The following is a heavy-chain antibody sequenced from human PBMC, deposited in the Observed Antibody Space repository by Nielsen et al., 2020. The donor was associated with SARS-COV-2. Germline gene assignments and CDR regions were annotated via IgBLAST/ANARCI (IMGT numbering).Heavy chain of an antibody. J-gene: IGHJ6*02. CDR3: AKERTDYYYYGMDV. D-gene: IGHD3/OR15-3a*01. CDR1: GFTFSSYG. CDR2: ISYDGSNK. Sequence: GGSLRLSCAASGFTFSSYGMHWVRQAPGKGLEWVAVISYDGSNKYYADSVKGRFTISRDNSKNTLYLQMNSLRAEDTAVCYCAKERTDYYYYGMDVWGQGTTVTVSS. V-gene: IGHV3-30*18.